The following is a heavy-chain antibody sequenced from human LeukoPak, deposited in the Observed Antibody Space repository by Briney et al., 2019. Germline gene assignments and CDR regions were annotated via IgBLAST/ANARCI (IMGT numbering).Heavy chain of an antibody. CDR1: GGSFSSYY. CDR3: ASGLRRDWFDP. J-gene: IGHJ5*02. Sequence: SETLSLTCTVSGGSFSSYYWSWVRQSPGKGLEWIGFIYYSGTTNPSPSLKSRATMSAHTPKIQFSLRLTSVTAAYTAVYYCASGLRRDWFDPWGQGTLVTVSS. D-gene: IGHD2-21*01. CDR2: IYYSGTT. V-gene: IGHV4-59*01.